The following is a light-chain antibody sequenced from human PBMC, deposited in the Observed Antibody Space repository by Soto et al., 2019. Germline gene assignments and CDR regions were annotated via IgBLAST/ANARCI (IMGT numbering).Light chain of an antibody. CDR3: SSYTV. CDR1: SSDVGGYNY. CDR2: EVS. Sequence: QSALTQPASVSGSPGQSITISCTGTSSDVGGYNYVSWYQQHPGKAPKLMIYEVSNRPSGVSNRFSGSKSGNTASLTISGLQAEDEADYDCSSYTVFGGGTKVTVL. V-gene: IGLV2-14*01. J-gene: IGLJ2*01.